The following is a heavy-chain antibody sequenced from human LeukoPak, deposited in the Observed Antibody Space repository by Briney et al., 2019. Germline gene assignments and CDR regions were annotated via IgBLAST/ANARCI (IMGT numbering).Heavy chain of an antibody. CDR2: IYPGDSDT. J-gene: IGHJ6*02. CDR3: AISPDPDCSSTSCYYGMDV. V-gene: IGHV5-51*01. CDR1: GYRFTSYW. D-gene: IGHD2-2*01. Sequence: GGSLQISCQGSGYRFTSYWIGWGRQVPGKGLEWMGIIYPGDSDTRYSPSFQGQVTISADKSISTAYLQWSSLKASDTSMYYCAISPDPDCSSTSCYYGMDVWGQGTTVTVSS.